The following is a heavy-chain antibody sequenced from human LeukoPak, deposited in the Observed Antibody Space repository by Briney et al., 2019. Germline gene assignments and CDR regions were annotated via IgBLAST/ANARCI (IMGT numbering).Heavy chain of an antibody. Sequence: SETLSLTCSVSGVSISTSVYYWGWIRQPPGKGLEWLGTIYSSGTTFYNPSLKSRVTIFVDTSKNQFSLKLSFVTVADTAVYYCARLVEYGSSSFDSWGQGTLVTVSS. D-gene: IGHD6-6*01. V-gene: IGHV4-39*01. J-gene: IGHJ4*02. CDR3: ARLVEYGSSSFDS. CDR2: IYSSGTT. CDR1: GVSISTSVYY.